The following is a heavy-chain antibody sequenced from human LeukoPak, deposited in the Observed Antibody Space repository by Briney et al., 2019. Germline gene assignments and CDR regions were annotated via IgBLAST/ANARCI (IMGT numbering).Heavy chain of an antibody. Sequence: GASVKVSCKASGYTFNNYYMYWVRQAPGQGLEWMGMINPSGGGTSYAQKFQGRVIMTRDTSTRTVYMEVSSLKPEDTAVYYCARQGAYSSAIGMGYRGQGTLVTVSS. J-gene: IGHJ4*02. CDR2: INPSGGGT. CDR1: GYTFNNYY. V-gene: IGHV1-46*02. CDR3: ARQGAYSSAIGMGY. D-gene: IGHD6-19*01.